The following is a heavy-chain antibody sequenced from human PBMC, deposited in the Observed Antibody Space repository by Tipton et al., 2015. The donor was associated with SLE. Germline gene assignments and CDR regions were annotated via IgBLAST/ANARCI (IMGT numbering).Heavy chain of an antibody. D-gene: IGHD4/OR15-4a*01. Sequence: SLRLSCAVSGFTFSTYGMHWVRQTPGKGLEWVTFIRFDGTKKYYADSVKGRFTISRDNSKNTLYLQMNSLRAEDTALYYCAKDLPTPNPNYYFDYWGQGTLVTVSS. CDR3: AKDLPTPNPNYYFDY. J-gene: IGHJ4*02. CDR1: GFTFSTYG. CDR2: IRFDGTKK. V-gene: IGHV3-30*02.